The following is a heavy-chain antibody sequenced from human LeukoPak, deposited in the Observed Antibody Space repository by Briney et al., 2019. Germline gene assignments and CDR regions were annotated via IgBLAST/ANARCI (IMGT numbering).Heavy chain of an antibody. CDR1: GFTFSSYA. V-gene: IGHV3-23*01. D-gene: IGHD6-13*01. CDR3: AKRKYSSSWYYFDY. Sequence: PGGSLRLSCPASGFTFSSYAMSWVRQAPGKGLEWVSVVSGSGGRSYYADSVRGRFTISRDNSKNTLYLQMNSLRAEDTAVYYCAKRKYSSSWYYFDYWGQGTLVTVSS. CDR2: VSGSGGRS. J-gene: IGHJ4*02.